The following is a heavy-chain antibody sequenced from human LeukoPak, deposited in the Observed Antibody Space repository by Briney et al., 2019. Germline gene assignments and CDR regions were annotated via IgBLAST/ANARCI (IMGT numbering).Heavy chain of an antibody. CDR2: ISSSSSYI. J-gene: IGHJ5*02. CDR1: GFTFSSYS. V-gene: IGHV3-21*01. D-gene: IGHD1-7*01. CDR3: ARDFGTTVFNWLDP. Sequence: KTGGSLRLSCAASGFTFSSYSMNWVRQAPGKGLEWVSSISSSSSYIYYADSVKGRFTISRDNSKNTLYLQMNSLRAEDTALYYCARDFGTTVFNWLDPWGQGTLVTVSS.